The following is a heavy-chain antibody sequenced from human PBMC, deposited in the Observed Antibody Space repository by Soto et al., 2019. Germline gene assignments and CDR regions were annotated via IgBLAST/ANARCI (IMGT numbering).Heavy chain of an antibody. CDR2: ISSSSSTI. CDR3: ARSVDTAMVDRNYYYYGMDV. J-gene: IGHJ6*02. V-gene: IGHV3-48*02. D-gene: IGHD5-18*01. CDR1: GFTFSSYS. Sequence: ESGGGLVQPGGSLRLSCAASGFTFSSYSMNWVRQAPGKGLEWVSYISSSSSTIYYADSVKGRFTISRDNAKNSLYLQMNSLRDEDTAVYYCARSVDTAMVDRNYYYYGMDVWGQGTTVTVSS.